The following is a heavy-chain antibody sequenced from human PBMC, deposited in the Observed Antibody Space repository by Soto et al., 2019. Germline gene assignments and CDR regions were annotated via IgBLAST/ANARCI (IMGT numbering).Heavy chain of an antibody. CDR2: IIPIFGTA. CDR1: GGTFSSYA. D-gene: IGHD4-17*01. CDR3: ARTMATVDPLDY. V-gene: IGHV1-69*13. J-gene: IGHJ4*02. Sequence: AASVKVSCKASGGTFSSYAISWVRQAPGQGLEWMGGIIPIFGTANYAQKFQGRVTITADESTSTAYMELSSLRSEDTAVYYCARTMATVDPLDYWGQGTLVTVSS.